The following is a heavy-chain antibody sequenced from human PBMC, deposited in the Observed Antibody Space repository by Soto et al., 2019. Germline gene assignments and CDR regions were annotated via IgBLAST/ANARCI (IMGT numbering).Heavy chain of an antibody. J-gene: IGHJ5*02. CDR1: GYTFTSYA. CDR2: INAGNGNT. CDR3: ARDWAGVVPAATLYWFDP. D-gene: IGHD2-2*01. Sequence: ASVTVSCKASGYTFTSYAMHWVRQAPGQSLEWMGWINAGNGNTKYSQKFQGRVTITRDTSASTAYMELSSLRSEDTAVYYCARDWAGVVPAATLYWFDPWGQGTLVTVSS. V-gene: IGHV1-3*01.